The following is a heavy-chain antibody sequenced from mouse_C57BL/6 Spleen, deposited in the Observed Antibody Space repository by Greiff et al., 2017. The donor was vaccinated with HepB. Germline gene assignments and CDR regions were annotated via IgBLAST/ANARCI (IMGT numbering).Heavy chain of an antibody. J-gene: IGHJ3*01. V-gene: IGHV1-52*01. Sequence: VQLQQSGAELVRPGSSVKLSCKASGYTFTSYWMHWVKQRPIQGLEWIGNIDPSDSETHYNQKFEDKATLTVDKSSSTAYMQLSSLTSEDSAVYYGARSHYSNFEGFAYWGQGTLVTVSA. CDR2: IDPSDSET. D-gene: IGHD2-5*01. CDR3: ARSHYSNFEGFAY. CDR1: GYTFTSYW.